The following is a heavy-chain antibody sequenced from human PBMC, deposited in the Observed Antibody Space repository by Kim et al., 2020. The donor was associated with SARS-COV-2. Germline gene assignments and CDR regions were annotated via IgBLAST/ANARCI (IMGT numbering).Heavy chain of an antibody. V-gene: IGHV1-3*01. D-gene: IGHD2-2*01. Sequence: ASVKVSCKASGYTFTSYAMHWVRQAPGQRLEWMGWINAGNGNTKYSQKFQGRVTITRDTFASTAYMELSSLRSEDTAVYYCARNPPERYCSSTSCYYYYYMDVWGKGTTVTVSS. J-gene: IGHJ6*03. CDR2: INAGNGNT. CDR3: ARNPPERYCSSTSCYYYYYMDV. CDR1: GYTFTSYA.